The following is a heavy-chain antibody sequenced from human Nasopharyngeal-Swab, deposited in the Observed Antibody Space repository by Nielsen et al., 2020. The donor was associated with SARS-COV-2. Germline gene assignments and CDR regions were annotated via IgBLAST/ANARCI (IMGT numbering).Heavy chain of an antibody. V-gene: IGHV3-21*01. CDR1: GFTFSSYS. Sequence: GGSLRLSCAASGFTFSSYSMNWVRQAPGKGLEWVSSISSSSSYIYYADSVKGRFTISRDNAKNSLYLQMNSLRAEDTAVYYCARARNYVVVVAASQDNYYYYGMDVWGQGTTVTVSS. J-gene: IGHJ6*02. D-gene: IGHD2-15*01. CDR3: ARARNYVVVVAASQDNYYYYGMDV. CDR2: ISSSSSYI.